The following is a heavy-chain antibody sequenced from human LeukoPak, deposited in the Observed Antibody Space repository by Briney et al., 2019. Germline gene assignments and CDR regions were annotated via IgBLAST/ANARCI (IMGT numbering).Heavy chain of an antibody. CDR3: ARDYYDSSGYLYLFDY. CDR1: GGSISSYY. J-gene: IGHJ4*02. CDR2: IYTSGST. D-gene: IGHD3-22*01. V-gene: IGHV4-4*07. Sequence: SETLSLTCTVSGGSISSYYWSWIRQPAGKGLEWIGRIYTSGSTNYNPSLKSRVTMSVDTSKNQFSLKLSFVTAADTAVYYCARDYYDSSGYLYLFDYWGQGTLVTVSS.